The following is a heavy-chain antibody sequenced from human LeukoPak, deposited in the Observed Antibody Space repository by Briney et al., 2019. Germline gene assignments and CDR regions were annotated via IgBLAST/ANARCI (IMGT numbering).Heavy chain of an antibody. Sequence: ASVKVSCKVSGYTLTELSMHWVRQAPGKGLEWMGGFDPEDGETIYAQKFQGRVTMTEDTSTYTAYMELSSLRSEDTAVYYCATEATIAAVFDYWGQGTLVTVSS. J-gene: IGHJ4*02. V-gene: IGHV1-24*01. CDR3: ATEATIAAVFDY. CDR1: GYTLTELS. CDR2: FDPEDGET. D-gene: IGHD6-13*01.